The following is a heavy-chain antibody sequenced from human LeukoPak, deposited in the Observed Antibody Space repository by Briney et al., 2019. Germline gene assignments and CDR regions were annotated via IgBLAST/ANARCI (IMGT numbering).Heavy chain of an antibody. CDR1: GFTFDDYA. J-gene: IGHJ3*02. V-gene: IGHV3-9*03. CDR3: AKDIGSGGDAFDI. Sequence: GRSLRLSCAASGFTFDDYAMHWVRQAPGKGLERVSGISWNSGSIGYADSVKGRFTISRDNAKNSLYLQMNSLRAEDMALYYCAKDIGSGGDAFDIWGQGTMVTVSS. CDR2: ISWNSGSI. D-gene: IGHD1-1*01.